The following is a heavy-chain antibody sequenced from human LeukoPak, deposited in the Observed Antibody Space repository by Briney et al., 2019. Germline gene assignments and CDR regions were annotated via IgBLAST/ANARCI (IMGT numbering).Heavy chain of an antibody. V-gene: IGHV4-59*01. Sequence: SETLSLTCTVSGGSISSYYWSWIRQPPGKGLEWIGYIYYSGSTNYNPSLKSRVTISVDTSKNQFSLKLSSVTAADTAVYYCARARFLGSGYYMDVWGRGTTVTVSS. CDR2: IYYSGST. J-gene: IGHJ6*03. CDR3: ARARFLGSGYYMDV. D-gene: IGHD3-3*01. CDR1: GGSISSYY.